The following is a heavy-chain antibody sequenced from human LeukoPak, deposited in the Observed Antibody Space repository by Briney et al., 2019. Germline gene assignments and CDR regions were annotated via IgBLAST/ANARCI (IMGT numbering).Heavy chain of an antibody. CDR2: INPNSGGT. V-gene: IGHV1-2*02. CDR1: GYTFTGYY. J-gene: IGHJ3*02. D-gene: IGHD3-22*01. Sequence: ASVKVSCKASGYTFTGYYMHWVRQAPGQGLEWMGWINPNSGGTNYAQKFQGRVTMTRGTSISTAYMELSRLRSDDTAVYYCAREPQPLYYYDSSHAFDIWGQGTMVTVSS. CDR3: AREPQPLYYYDSSHAFDI.